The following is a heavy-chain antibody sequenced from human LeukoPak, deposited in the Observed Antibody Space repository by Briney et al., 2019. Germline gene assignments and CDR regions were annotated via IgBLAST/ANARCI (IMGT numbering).Heavy chain of an antibody. V-gene: IGHV4-39*01. D-gene: IGHD2-15*01. Sequence: PSETLSLTCTISGGSISSSSYYWGWIRQPPGKGLEWIGSIYYSGSTYYNPSLKSRVTISVDTSKNQFSLKLSSVTAADTAVYYCARHIGIGWFDPWGQGTLVTVSS. CDR3: ARHIGIGWFDP. CDR2: IYYSGST. CDR1: GGSISSSSYY. J-gene: IGHJ5*02.